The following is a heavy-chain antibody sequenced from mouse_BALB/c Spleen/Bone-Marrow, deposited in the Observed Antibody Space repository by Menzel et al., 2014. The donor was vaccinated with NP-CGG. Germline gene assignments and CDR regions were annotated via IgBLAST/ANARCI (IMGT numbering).Heavy chain of an antibody. CDR3: ARSPYDYAAMDY. D-gene: IGHD2-4*01. Sequence: DVMLVESGGGLVQPGGSRKLSCAASGFTFSSFGMHWVRQAPEKGLEWVAYISSGSSTIYYADTVKGRFTISRDNPKNTLFLQMTSLRSEDTAMYYCARSPYDYAAMDYWGRGTSVTVSS. J-gene: IGHJ4*01. CDR1: GFTFSSFG. CDR2: ISSGSSTI. V-gene: IGHV5-17*02.